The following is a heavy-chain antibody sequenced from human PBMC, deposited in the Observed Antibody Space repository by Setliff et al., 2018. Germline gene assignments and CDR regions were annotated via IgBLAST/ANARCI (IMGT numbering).Heavy chain of an antibody. Sequence: TGGSLRLSCSASGFTFSSLWMAWVRQAPGKGLEWVANINQGGSDQFYVESVKGRFTISRDNAKNSLYLQMNSLRVEDTAAYYCARDVFDFRTGQAGPWGQGTLVTVSS. CDR2: INQGGSDQ. CDR1: GFTFSSLW. J-gene: IGHJ5*02. V-gene: IGHV3-7*01. D-gene: IGHD3-3*01. CDR3: ARDVFDFRTGQAGP.